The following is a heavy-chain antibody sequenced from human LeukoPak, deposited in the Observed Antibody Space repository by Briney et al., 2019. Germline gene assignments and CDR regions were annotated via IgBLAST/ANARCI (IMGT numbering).Heavy chain of an antibody. D-gene: IGHD3-10*01. J-gene: IGHJ4*02. Sequence: APVKVSCKASGYTFTGYYMHWVRQAPGQGLEWMGWINPNSGGTNYAQKFQGRVTMTRDTSISTAYMELSRLRSDDTAVYYCARGGTLWFGEFSPFDYWGQGTLVTVSS. CDR1: GYTFTGYY. CDR3: ARGGTLWFGEFSPFDY. CDR2: INPNSGGT. V-gene: IGHV1-2*02.